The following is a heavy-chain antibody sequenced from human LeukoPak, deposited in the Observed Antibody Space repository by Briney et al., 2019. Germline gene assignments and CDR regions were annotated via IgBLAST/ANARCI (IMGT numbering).Heavy chain of an antibody. D-gene: IGHD6-6*01. CDR2: ISSSGSTI. J-gene: IGHJ5*02. CDR3: ARFKIGARSSWFDP. CDR1: GFTFSTFA. Sequence: GGSLRLSCAASGFTFSTFAMTWVRQAPGKGLEWVSYISSSGSTIYYADSLKGRFTISRDNAKNSLYLQMNSLRAEDTAVYYCARFKIGARSSWFDPWGQGTLVTVSS. V-gene: IGHV3-48*03.